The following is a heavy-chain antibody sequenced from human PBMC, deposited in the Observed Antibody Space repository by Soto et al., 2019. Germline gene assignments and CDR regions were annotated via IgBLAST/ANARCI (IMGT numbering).Heavy chain of an antibody. D-gene: IGHD3-10*01. V-gene: IGHV4-30-4*01. CDR3: ASSYYYGSAPNWFDP. CDR2: IYYSGST. J-gene: IGHJ5*02. Sequence: QVQLQESGPGLVKPSQTLSLTCTVSGGSISSGDYYWSWIRQPPGQGLEWIGYIYYSGSTYYNPSLKSRVTRAVDTSKNQFSLKMSSVTAADTAVYYCASSYYYGSAPNWFDPCGQGTLVTVSS. CDR1: GGSISSGDYY.